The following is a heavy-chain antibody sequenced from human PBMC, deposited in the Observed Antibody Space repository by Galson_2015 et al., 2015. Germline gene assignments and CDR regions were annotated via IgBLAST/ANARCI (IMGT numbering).Heavy chain of an antibody. V-gene: IGHV1-69*06. D-gene: IGHD6-19*01. CDR1: GGTFSSNG. CDR3: AKDGWYDHYYMDV. CDR2: IIPLFGTT. Sequence: SVKVSCKASGGTFSSNGITWVRQAPGQGLELMGGIIPLFGTTKYTQKFQGRVTITADKSTSTAYMELRSLRSDDTAVYYCAKDGWYDHYYMDVWGKGTTVTVSS. J-gene: IGHJ6*03.